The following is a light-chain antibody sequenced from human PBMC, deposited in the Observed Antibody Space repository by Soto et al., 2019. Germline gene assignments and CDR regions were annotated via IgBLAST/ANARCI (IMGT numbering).Light chain of an antibody. V-gene: IGKV1-5*01. Sequence: DIQMTQSPSTLSASVGDRVTITCRASQSFSTWLAWYQQKPGKAPKLLIYDASNLETGVPSRFSGSDSGTEFPLTISSLQPDDFATYYCQQYNVYPWTFGHGTKVEMK. CDR2: DAS. J-gene: IGKJ1*01. CDR1: QSFSTW. CDR3: QQYNVYPWT.